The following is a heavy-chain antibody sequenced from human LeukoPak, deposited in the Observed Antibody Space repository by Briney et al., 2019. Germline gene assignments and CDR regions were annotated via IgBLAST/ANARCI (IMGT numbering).Heavy chain of an antibody. Sequence: GGSLRLSCAASGFTFSSYGMSWVRQAPGKGLEWVSSISGSSGSTYYADSVKGRFTISRDNSKNTLYLQMNSLRAEDTAVYYCARDRKYYGSGSNTTSFDYWSQGTLVTVSS. CDR1: GFTFSSYG. D-gene: IGHD3-10*01. CDR2: ISGSSGST. J-gene: IGHJ4*02. V-gene: IGHV3-23*01. CDR3: ARDRKYYGSGSNTTSFDY.